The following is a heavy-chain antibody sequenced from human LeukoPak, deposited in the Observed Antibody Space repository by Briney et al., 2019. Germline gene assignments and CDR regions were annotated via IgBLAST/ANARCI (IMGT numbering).Heavy chain of an antibody. CDR2: ISSSSSYI. CDR3: VREDSITIFGVDTTGRNWFDP. V-gene: IGHV3-21*01. CDR1: GFTFSSYS. D-gene: IGHD3-3*01. Sequence: GGSLRLSCAASGFTFSSYSMNWVRQAPGKGLEWVSSISSSSSYIYYADSVKGRFTISRDNAKNSLYLQMNSLRAEDTAVYYCVREDSITIFGVDTTGRNWFDPWGQGTLVTVSS. J-gene: IGHJ5*02.